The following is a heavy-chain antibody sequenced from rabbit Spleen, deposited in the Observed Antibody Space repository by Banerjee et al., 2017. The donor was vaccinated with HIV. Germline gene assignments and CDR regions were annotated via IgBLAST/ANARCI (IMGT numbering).Heavy chain of an antibody. J-gene: IGHJ4*01. Sequence: QEQLKESGGGLVTPGGTLTLTCTASGFTLSRYWMCWVRQAPGKGLEWIACIYAGSSGSTYYASWAKGRFTISKTSSTTVTLQMTSLTAADTATYFCVRGASSSGYYSLWGPGTLVTVS. D-gene: IGHD1-1*01. CDR3: VRGASSSGYYSL. CDR2: IYAGSSGST. V-gene: IGHV1S45*01. CDR1: GFTLSRYW.